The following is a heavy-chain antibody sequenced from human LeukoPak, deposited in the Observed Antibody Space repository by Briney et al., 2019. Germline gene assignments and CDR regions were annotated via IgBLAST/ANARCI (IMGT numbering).Heavy chain of an antibody. Sequence: SQTLSLTCAISGDSVSSNSAAWNWIRQSPSRGLEWLGRTYYRSKWYNDYAVSVKSRITINPDTSKNQFSLQLNSVTPEDTAVYYSARGQLLLWSGYSYYFDYWGQGTLVTVSS. V-gene: IGHV6-1*01. CDR3: ARGQLLLWSGYSYYFDY. CDR1: GDSVSSNSAA. D-gene: IGHD3-3*01. J-gene: IGHJ4*02. CDR2: TYYRSKWYN.